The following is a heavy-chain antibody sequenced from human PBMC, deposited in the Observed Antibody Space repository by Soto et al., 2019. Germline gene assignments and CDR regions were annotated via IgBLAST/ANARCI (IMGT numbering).Heavy chain of an antibody. V-gene: IGHV3-23*01. Sequence: GGSLRLSCAASGFTFSSYAMSWVRQAPGKGLEWVSAISGSGGSTYYADSVKGRFTISRDNSKNTLYLQMNSLRAEVTAVKSGYKDLREYVDVSGGYYFFDYWGQGTLVTVSS. CDR1: GFTFSSYA. J-gene: IGHJ4*02. D-gene: IGHD3-22*01. CDR3: YKDLREYVDVSGGYYFFDY. CDR2: ISGSGGST.